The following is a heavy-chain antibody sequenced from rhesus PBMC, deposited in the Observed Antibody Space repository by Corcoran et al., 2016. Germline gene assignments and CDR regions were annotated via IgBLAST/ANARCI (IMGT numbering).Heavy chain of an antibody. CDR3: ARDRRTGFYYGLDS. CDR2: IYSSSGNT. V-gene: IGHV4S12*01. J-gene: IGHJ6*01. D-gene: IGHD1-20*01. CDR1: GGSISRGSYS. Sequence: QVKLQESGPGLVKPLATLSLTCPVSGGSISRGSYSWCWIRQPPGKGLEWLGGIYSSSGNTYYNPSLKSRVTSSKDTSKNQFSLKLSSVTAADTAVYYCARDRRTGFYYGLDSWGQGVVVTVSS.